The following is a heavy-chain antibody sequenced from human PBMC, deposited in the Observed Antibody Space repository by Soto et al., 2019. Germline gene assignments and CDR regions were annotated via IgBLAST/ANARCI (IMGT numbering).Heavy chain of an antibody. V-gene: IGHV1-69*01. CDR2: IIPILNSP. CDR3: AGEAPYCTSATCPKFYDMDV. Sequence: QVQLVQSGAEVKKPGSSVKVSCKASGGTFGSYAITWVRRAPGQGLEWLGGIIPILNSPAYAQKFQARVVITADEITNTAYMELNSLRFDDTAVYYCAGEAPYCTSATCPKFYDMDVWGQGTPVTVAS. D-gene: IGHD2-2*01. CDR1: GGTFGSYA. J-gene: IGHJ6*02.